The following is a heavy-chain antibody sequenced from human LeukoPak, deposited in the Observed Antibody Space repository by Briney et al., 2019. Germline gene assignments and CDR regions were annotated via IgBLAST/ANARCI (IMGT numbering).Heavy chain of an antibody. Sequence: PSQTLSLTCTVSGVSISSGSYYWSWIRQPAGKGLEWIGRIYTSGSTNYNPSLKSRVTISVDTSKHQFSLKLSSVTAADTAVYYCARSGAAGTPRYIYYIDYWGQGTLVTVSS. CDR1: GVSISSGSYY. D-gene: IGHD6-13*01. J-gene: IGHJ4*02. CDR3: ARSGAAGTPRYIYYIDY. V-gene: IGHV4-61*02. CDR2: IYTSGST.